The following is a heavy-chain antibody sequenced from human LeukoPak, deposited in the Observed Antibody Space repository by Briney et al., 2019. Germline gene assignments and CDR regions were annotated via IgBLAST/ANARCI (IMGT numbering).Heavy chain of an antibody. CDR3: ARWADDSGIYYIAS. J-gene: IGHJ4*02. V-gene: IGHV3-7*01. Sequence: PGGSLSLSCAASGFTFSNYWMTWVRQAPGKGLQWVASIRQDANVKYYVDSVKGRFTISRDNAENSLYLQMNSLRAEDTAVYYCARWADDSGIYYIASWDQGSLVIVSS. CDR1: GFTFSNYW. CDR2: IRQDANVK. D-gene: IGHD3-10*01.